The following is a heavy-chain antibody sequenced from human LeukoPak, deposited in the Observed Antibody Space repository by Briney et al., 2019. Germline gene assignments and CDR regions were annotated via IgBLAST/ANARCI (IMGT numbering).Heavy chain of an antibody. D-gene: IGHD3-22*01. V-gene: IGHV3-48*03. Sequence: GGSLRLSCAASGFTFSSYEMNWVRQAPGKGLEWVSYISSSGSTIYYADSVKGRFTISRDNAKNSLYLQMNSLRAEDTAVYYCAQITMIVVAPGDPFDIWGQGTMVTVSS. CDR3: AQITMIVVAPGDPFDI. J-gene: IGHJ3*02. CDR1: GFTFSSYE. CDR2: ISSSGSTI.